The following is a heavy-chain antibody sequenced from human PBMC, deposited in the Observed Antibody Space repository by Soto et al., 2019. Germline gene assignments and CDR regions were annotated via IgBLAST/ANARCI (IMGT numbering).Heavy chain of an antibody. CDR3: ARGGVSPRITIFGVVTPEKYIMDV. D-gene: IGHD3-3*01. J-gene: IGHJ6*02. CDR2: INSDGSST. CDR1: GFTFSSYW. Sequence: GGSLRLSCAASGFTFSSYWMDWVRQAPGKXLVWVSRINSDGSSTSYADSVKGRFTISRDNAKNTLYLQMNSLRAEDTAVYYCARGGVSPRITIFGVVTPEKYIMDVWGQGTTVTVSS. V-gene: IGHV3-74*01.